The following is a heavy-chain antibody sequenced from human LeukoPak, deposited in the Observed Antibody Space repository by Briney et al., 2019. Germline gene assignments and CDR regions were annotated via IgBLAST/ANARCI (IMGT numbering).Heavy chain of an antibody. D-gene: IGHD4-17*01. CDR3: ARGSTRDYYELDY. J-gene: IGHJ4*02. CDR2: INPNSGGT. CDR1: GYTFTGYY. V-gene: IGHV1-2*02. Sequence: ASVKVSCKASGYTFTGYYMHWVRQAPGQGLEWMGWINPNSGGTNYAQKFQGRVTMTRDTAISTAYMELTRLRSDDTAVYYCARGSTRDYYELDYWSQGTLVTVSS.